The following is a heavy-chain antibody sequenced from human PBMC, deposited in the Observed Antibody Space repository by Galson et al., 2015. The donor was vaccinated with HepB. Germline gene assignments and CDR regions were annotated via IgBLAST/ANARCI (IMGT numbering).Heavy chain of an antibody. CDR2: IYPGDSDT. CDR3: ARHEGDGYSYGYIPHTLDY. Sequence: QSGAEVKKPGESLKISCKGSGYSFTSYWIGWVRQMPGKGLEWMGIIYPGDSDTRYSPSFQGQVTISADKSISTAYLQWSSLKASDTAMYYCARHEGDGYSYGYIPHTLDYWGQGTLVTVSS. J-gene: IGHJ4*02. D-gene: IGHD5-18*01. CDR1: GYSFTSYW. V-gene: IGHV5-51*01.